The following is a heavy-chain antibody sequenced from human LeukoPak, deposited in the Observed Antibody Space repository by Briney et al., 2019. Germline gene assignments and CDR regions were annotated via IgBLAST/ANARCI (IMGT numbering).Heavy chain of an antibody. CDR3: ARDSSSGWYYFDY. V-gene: IGHV1-2*06. J-gene: IGHJ4*02. Sequence: ASVKVSCKASGYTFTGYYMHWVRQAPGQGLEWMGRINPNSGGTNYAQKFQGRVTMTMDTSISTAYMELSRLRSDDPAVYYCARDSSSGWYYFDYWGQGTLVTVSS. CDR1: GYTFTGYY. CDR2: INPNSGGT. D-gene: IGHD6-19*01.